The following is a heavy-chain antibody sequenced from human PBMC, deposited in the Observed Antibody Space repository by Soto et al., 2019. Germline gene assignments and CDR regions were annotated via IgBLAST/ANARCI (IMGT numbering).Heavy chain of an antibody. CDR1: GCHFSNYV. CDR3: ETRPLALNMFVS. J-gene: IGHJ4*02. V-gene: IGHV3-23*01. Sequence: EVQWWESGGGLVQPGGSLRLSCVASGCHFSNYVMTWIRQAPGNWPECVSVINGRGDTTYYSDSVKGRFTISRDNSKTMVSLPMNALRAEDTAVYYCETRPLALNMFVSWGEGTLVTFSS. CDR2: INGRGDTT. D-gene: IGHD1-1*01.